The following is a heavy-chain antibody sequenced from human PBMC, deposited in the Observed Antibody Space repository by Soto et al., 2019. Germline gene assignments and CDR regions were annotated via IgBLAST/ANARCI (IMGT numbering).Heavy chain of an antibody. CDR1: GGSISSYY. V-gene: IGHV4-59*08. J-gene: IGHJ6*03. CDR3: ARRAKQHSYYYYYYMDV. D-gene: IGHD5-12*01. CDR2: IYYSGST. Sequence: PSETLSLACTVSGGSISSYYWSWIRQPPGKGLEWIGCIYYSGSTNYNPSLKSRVTISVDTSKNQFSLKLSSVTAADTAVYYCARRAKQHSYYYYYYMDVWGKGTTVTVSS.